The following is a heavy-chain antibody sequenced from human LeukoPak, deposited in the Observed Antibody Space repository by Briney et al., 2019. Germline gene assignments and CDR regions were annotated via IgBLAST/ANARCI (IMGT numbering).Heavy chain of an antibody. V-gene: IGHV3-53*05. CDR2: IYSGGRT. CDR1: GFTVNNNY. Sequence: GGSLRLSCAASGFTVNNNYMNWVRQAPGKGLEWISVIYSGGRTYYADSVEGRFTISRDNSKNTVFLQMNSLRADDTAVYYCAREADFWSSQFDYWGQGTLVTVSS. J-gene: IGHJ4*02. D-gene: IGHD3-3*01. CDR3: AREADFWSSQFDY.